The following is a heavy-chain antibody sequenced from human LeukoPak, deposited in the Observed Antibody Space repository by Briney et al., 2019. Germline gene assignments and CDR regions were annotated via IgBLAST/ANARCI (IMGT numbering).Heavy chain of an antibody. CDR1: GFTVIHNY. Sequence: GGSLRQSCAATGFTVIHNYMSWVRQAPGKGLELVSVIYSGGSIYYADSVKGRFTISRDNSKNTLYLQMNSLRAEDTAVYYCARVPRSSGWTYFDYWGQGTLVTVSS. J-gene: IGHJ4*02. D-gene: IGHD6-19*01. CDR3: ARVPRSSGWTYFDY. CDR2: IYSGGSI. V-gene: IGHV3-66*01.